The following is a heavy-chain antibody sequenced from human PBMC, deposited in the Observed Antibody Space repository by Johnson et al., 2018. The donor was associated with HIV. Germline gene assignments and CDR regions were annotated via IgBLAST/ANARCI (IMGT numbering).Heavy chain of an antibody. D-gene: IGHD4-23*01. J-gene: IGHJ3*02. CDR3: ARAKSTVVLHDAFDI. CDR1: GFTFNNYA. V-gene: IGHV3-7*01. CDR2: IKEDGNDD. Sequence: VQLVESGGGVVQPGRSLRVSCAASGFTFNNYAMHWVRQAPGKGLEWVANIKEDGNDDYYVDSLKGRFTVFRDNAKNSLYLQMDNLRTEDTAVYYCARAKSTVVLHDAFDIWGQGTMVTVSS.